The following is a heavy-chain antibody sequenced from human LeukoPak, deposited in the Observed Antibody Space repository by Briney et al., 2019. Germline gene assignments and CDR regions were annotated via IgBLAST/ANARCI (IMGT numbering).Heavy chain of an antibody. CDR1: GLTFSSYW. CDR3: ARGSYGSA. D-gene: IGHD3-10*01. Sequence: GGSLRLSCAASGLTFSSYWMSWVRQAPGKGLEWVANIKQDGSEKYYVDSVKGRFTISRDNSKNTLYLQMNSLRAEDTAVYYCARGSYGSAWGQGTMVTVSS. J-gene: IGHJ3*01. CDR2: IKQDGSEK. V-gene: IGHV3-7*03.